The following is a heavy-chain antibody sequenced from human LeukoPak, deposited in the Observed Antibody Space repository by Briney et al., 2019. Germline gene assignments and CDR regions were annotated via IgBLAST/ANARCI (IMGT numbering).Heavy chain of an antibody. J-gene: IGHJ4*02. CDR3: ARGSSTWGKMENDY. CDR1: GFTFSSYA. V-gene: IGHV3-23*01. CDR2: ISGSGGAS. Sequence: QPGGSLRLSCAASGFTFSSYAMSWVRQAPGKGLEWVSAISGSGGASYYADSAKGRFTISRDNSKNTLYLQMNSLRAEDTAVYFCARGSSTWGKMENDYWGQGTLVTVSS. D-gene: IGHD7-27*01.